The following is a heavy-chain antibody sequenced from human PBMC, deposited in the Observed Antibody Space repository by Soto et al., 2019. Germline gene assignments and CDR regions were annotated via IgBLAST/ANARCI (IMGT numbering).Heavy chain of an antibody. D-gene: IGHD2-2*02. J-gene: IGHJ6*02. CDR1: GGTFSSYA. V-gene: IGHV1-69*13. Sequence: SVKVSCKASGGTFSSYAISWVRQAPGQGLEWMGGSIPIFGTANYAQKFQGRVTITADESTSTAYMELSSLRSEDTAVYYCARDEYCSSTSCYTSSGYYYYGMDVWGQGTTVTVSS. CDR2: SIPIFGTA. CDR3: ARDEYCSSTSCYTSSGYYYYGMDV.